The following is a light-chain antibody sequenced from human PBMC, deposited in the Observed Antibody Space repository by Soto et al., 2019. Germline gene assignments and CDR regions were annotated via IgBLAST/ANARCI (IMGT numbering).Light chain of an antibody. CDR1: QDISDY. V-gene: IGKV1-5*03. J-gene: IGKJ1*01. Sequence: DIQLTQSPSFLSASVGDRVTITCRASQDISDYLAWYQQKPGQAPNLLIYKASTLESGVPSRFSGSGSGTEFTLTVSSLQPDDFATYYCHQYHNFPRTFGQGTKVEI. CDR2: KAS. CDR3: HQYHNFPRT.